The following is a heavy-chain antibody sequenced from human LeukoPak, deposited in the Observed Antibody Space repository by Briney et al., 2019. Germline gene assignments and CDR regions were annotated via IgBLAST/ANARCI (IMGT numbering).Heavy chain of an antibody. D-gene: IGHD6-19*01. CDR3: ATGHIAVAGIPLNN. V-gene: IGHV1-24*01. CDR2: FDPEDGET. CDR1: GYTLTELS. J-gene: IGHJ4*02. Sequence: GASVKVSCKVSGYTLTELSMHWVRQAPGKGLEWMGGFDPEDGETIYAQKFQGRVTMTEDTSTDTAYMELSSLRSEDTAVYYCATGHIAVAGIPLNNWGQGTLVTVSS.